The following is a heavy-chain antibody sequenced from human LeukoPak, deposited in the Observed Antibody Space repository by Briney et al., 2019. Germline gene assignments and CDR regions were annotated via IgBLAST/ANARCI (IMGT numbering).Heavy chain of an antibody. CDR1: GFTFSSYA. CDR2: ITSGGGST. D-gene: IGHD2-2*01. J-gene: IGHJ4*02. Sequence: GGSLRLSCAASGFTFSSYAMSWVRQAPGKGLEWVSMITSGGGSTYHADSVKGRFTISRDNSKNTLYLQMTSLRAEDTAVYYCTKDHPDCRGTSCLLFDSWGQGTLVTVYS. CDR3: TKDHPDCRGTSCLLFDS. V-gene: IGHV3-23*01.